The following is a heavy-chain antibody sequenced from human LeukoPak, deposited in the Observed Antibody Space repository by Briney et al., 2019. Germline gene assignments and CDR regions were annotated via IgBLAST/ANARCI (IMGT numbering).Heavy chain of an antibody. CDR3: AKARSGYFDWPTNDYFDC. Sequence: GGSLRLSCAASGFTFSSYGMHWVRQAPGKGLEWVAVISYDGSNKYYADSVKGRFTISRDNSKNTLYLQMNSLRAEDTAVYYCAKARSGYFDWPTNDYFDCWGQGTLVTVSS. J-gene: IGHJ4*02. CDR2: ISYDGSNK. V-gene: IGHV3-30*18. CDR1: GFTFSSYG. D-gene: IGHD3-9*01.